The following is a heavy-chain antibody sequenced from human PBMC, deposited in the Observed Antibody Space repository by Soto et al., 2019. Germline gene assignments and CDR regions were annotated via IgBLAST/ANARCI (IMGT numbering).Heavy chain of an antibody. CDR3: ARTEGGVAAPSKF. D-gene: IGHD3-16*01. Sequence: QEQLLQSGAEVKKPGASVNVSCKASGYTFTRYHIHWVRQAPGQGLEWMGVINPSGGTTRHAQKFQGRVTMTRDTATSTVHMDLASLTSDDMDVYYCARTEGGVAAPSKFWGQGTLVTVSS. J-gene: IGHJ4*02. V-gene: IGHV1-46*01. CDR1: GYTFTRYH. CDR2: INPSGGTT.